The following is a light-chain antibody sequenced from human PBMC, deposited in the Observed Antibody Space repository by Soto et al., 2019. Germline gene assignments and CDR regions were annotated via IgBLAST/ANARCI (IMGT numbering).Light chain of an antibody. CDR3: QQYHNWPPLT. V-gene: IGKV3D-15*01. Sequence: EIVMTQSPASLSVSPGERATLSCRASQSVSSNVAWYQQKPGHAPRLLIYGASTRATAIPARFSGSGSGTEFTLNISSLQSEDLAVYYCQQYHNWPPLTFGGGTKVEIK. CDR1: QSVSSN. CDR2: GAS. J-gene: IGKJ4*01.